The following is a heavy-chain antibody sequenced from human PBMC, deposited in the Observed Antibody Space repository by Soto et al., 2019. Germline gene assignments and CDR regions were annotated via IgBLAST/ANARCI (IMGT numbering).Heavy chain of an antibody. Sequence: PGGSLRLSWEASGSTFSSYAMNWVRQAPGKGLEWVSAISGSGGSTYYADSVKGRFTISRDNSKNTLYLQMNSLRAEDTAIYYCAKDRGLTRIRGGGPWGQGTLVTVSS. V-gene: IGHV3-23*01. CDR2: ISGSGGST. D-gene: IGHD3-10*01. CDR1: GSTFSSYA. J-gene: IGHJ4*02. CDR3: AKDRGLTRIRGGGP.